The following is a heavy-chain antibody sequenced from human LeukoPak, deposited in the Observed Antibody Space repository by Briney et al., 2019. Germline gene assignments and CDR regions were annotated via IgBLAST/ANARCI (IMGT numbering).Heavy chain of an antibody. Sequence: SETLSLTCAVYGGSFSGYYWSWIRQPPGKGLEWIGEINHSGSTNYNPSLKSRVTISVDTSKNQFSLKLGSVTAADTAVYYCARDTYYYDSSGYSRYDWFDPWGQGTLVTVSS. V-gene: IGHV4-34*01. CDR2: INHSGST. J-gene: IGHJ5*02. CDR3: ARDTYYYDSSGYSRYDWFDP. D-gene: IGHD3-22*01. CDR1: GGSFSGYY.